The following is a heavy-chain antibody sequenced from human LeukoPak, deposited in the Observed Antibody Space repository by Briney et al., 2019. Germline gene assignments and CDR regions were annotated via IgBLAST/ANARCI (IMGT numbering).Heavy chain of an antibody. CDR2: ISGDGGST. J-gene: IGHJ4*02. CDR1: GFTFDDYA. D-gene: IGHD1-26*01. Sequence: GGSLRLSCAASGFTFDDYAMHWVRQAPGKGLEWVSLISGDGGSTYYADSVKGRFTISRDNSKNSLYLQTNSLRTEDTALYYCAKVRLGGAKGYFDYWGQGTLVTVSS. V-gene: IGHV3-43*02. CDR3: AKVRLGGAKGYFDY.